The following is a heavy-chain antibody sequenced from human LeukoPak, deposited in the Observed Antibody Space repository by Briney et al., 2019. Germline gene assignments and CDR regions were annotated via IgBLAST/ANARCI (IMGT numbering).Heavy chain of an antibody. CDR2: IIPIFGTA. CDR3: ARGAGYYDSSGYYGLVGYFDY. V-gene: IGHV1-69*01. Sequence: GSSVKLSCKASGGTFSSYAISWVRQAPGQGLEWMGGIIPIFGTANYAQKFQGRVTITADESTSTAYMELSSLRSEDTAVYYCARGAGYYDSSGYYGLVGYFDYWGQGTLVTVSS. J-gene: IGHJ4*02. CDR1: GGTFSSYA. D-gene: IGHD3-22*01.